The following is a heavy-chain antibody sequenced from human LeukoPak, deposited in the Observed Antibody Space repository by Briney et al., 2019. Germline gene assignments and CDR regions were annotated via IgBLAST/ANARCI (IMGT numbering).Heavy chain of an antibody. J-gene: IGHJ4*02. CDR3: ARVGYCSSTSCYLFDY. CDR1: GASFSGYY. V-gene: IGHV4-34*01. D-gene: IGHD2-2*03. Sequence: KASETLSLTCAAYGASFSGYYWSWIRQPPGKGLQWIGEINHSGSTNYNPSLKSRVTISVDTSKNQFSLKLSSVTAADTAVYYCARVGYCSSTSCYLFDYWGQGTLVTVSS. CDR2: INHSGST.